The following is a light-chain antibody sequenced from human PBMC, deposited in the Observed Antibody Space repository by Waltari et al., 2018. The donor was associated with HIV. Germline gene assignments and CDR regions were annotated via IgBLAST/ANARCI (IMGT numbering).Light chain of an antibody. J-gene: IGKJ4*01. CDR2: DAS. Sequence: EIVMTQSPATLSVSPGERATLSCRASQSVSTSSAWYQQKPGQPPSLFYDASTRASGVPARFSGSGSGTEFTLTISSLQSEDFAVYYCQQYSNWPLTFGGGTKVEI. CDR3: QQYSNWPLT. V-gene: IGKV3-15*01. CDR1: QSVSTS.